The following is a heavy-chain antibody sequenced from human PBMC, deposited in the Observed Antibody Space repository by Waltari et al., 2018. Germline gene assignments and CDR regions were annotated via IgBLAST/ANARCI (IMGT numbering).Heavy chain of an antibody. CDR1: GGSVSRLY. Sequence: QVQLQESGPGLVRPSDTLSLTCTVYGGSVSRLYWGWFRQPPGKGLEWIGHIYASGTTNLNPSLKNRVSISADTLKNQFSLTLYSVTAADTAVYYCAREGGNSVYADFRYFDYWGQGILVTASS. V-gene: IGHV4-59*02. CDR3: AREGGNSVYADFRYFDY. J-gene: IGHJ4*02. CDR2: IYASGTT. D-gene: IGHD5-12*01.